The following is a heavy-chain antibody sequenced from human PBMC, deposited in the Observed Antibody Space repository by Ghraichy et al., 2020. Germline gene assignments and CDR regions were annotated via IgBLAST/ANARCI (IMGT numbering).Heavy chain of an antibody. CDR2: INHSGST. CDR3: ARGRVWGDYFDY. D-gene: IGHD3-16*01. J-gene: IGHJ4*02. CDR1: GGSFSGYY. Sequence: LETLSLTCAVYGGSFSGYYWSWIRQPPGKGLEWIGEINHSGSTNYNPSLKSRVTISVDTSKNQFSLKLSSVTAADTAVYYCARGRVWGDYFDYWGQGTLVTVSS. V-gene: IGHV4-34*01.